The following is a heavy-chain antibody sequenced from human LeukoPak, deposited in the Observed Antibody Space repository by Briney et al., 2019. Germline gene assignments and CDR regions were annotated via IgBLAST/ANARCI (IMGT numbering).Heavy chain of an antibody. Sequence: SETLPLTCTVSGGSINTYYWSWVRQPPGKGLEWIASIYYSGSTDYNPSLKSRVAISIDTSKNQFSLKLSSVTAADTALYYCAGDVDTAMLDAFDIWGQGTMVTVSS. CDR3: AGDVDTAMLDAFDI. J-gene: IGHJ3*02. CDR2: IYYSGST. CDR1: GGSINTYY. V-gene: IGHV4-59*01. D-gene: IGHD5-18*01.